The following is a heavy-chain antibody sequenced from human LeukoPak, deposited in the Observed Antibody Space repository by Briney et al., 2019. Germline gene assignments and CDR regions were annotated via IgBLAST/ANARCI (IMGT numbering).Heavy chain of an antibody. CDR2: IYPGDSGT. Sequence: GESLKISCKGSGYSFTTYWIGWVRQMSGKGLEWMGSIYPGDSGTTYSPSFQGQVTISADKSISTAYLQWSSLKASDSAMYYCARAGYSNRWDGVDYWGQGTLVTVSS. V-gene: IGHV5-51*01. CDR1: GYSFTTYW. CDR3: ARAGYSNRWDGVDY. D-gene: IGHD2/OR15-2a*01. J-gene: IGHJ4*02.